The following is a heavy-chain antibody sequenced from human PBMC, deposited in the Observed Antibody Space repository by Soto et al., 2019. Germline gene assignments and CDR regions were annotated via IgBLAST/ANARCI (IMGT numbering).Heavy chain of an antibody. V-gene: IGHV1-8*01. CDR3: ARVSYYGSGSYQYYFDY. CDR2: MNPNSGNT. Sequence: QVQLVQSGAEVKKPGASVKVSCKASGYTFTSYDINWVRQATGQGLEWMGWMNPNSGNTGYAQKFQGRVTMTRNTSMSRAYMELSSLRSEDTAVYYCARVSYYGSGSYQYYFDYWGQGTLVTVSS. D-gene: IGHD3-10*01. J-gene: IGHJ4*02. CDR1: GYTFTSYD.